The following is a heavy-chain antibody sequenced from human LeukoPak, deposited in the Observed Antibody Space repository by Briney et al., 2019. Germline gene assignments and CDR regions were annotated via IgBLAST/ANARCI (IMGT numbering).Heavy chain of an antibody. V-gene: IGHV3-23*01. J-gene: IGHJ6*03. CDR3: AKMKGPGLYLHYSMGV. CDR2: ITGSGGRT. D-gene: IGHD2-2*02. CDR1: GLTFSNFA. Sequence: GGSLRLSCAASGLTFSNFAMSWVRQAPGKGLEWVSMITGSGGRTFYADSVKGRFTISRDNSRDTLYLQMSSLRADDAAVYYCAKMKGPGLYLHYSMGVWGKGTTVTVSS.